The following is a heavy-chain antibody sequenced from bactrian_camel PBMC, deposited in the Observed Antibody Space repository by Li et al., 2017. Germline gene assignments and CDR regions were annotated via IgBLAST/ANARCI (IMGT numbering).Heavy chain of an antibody. J-gene: IGHJ4*01. V-gene: IGHV3S55*01. CDR2: IDSVGET. D-gene: IGHD2*01. Sequence: HVQLVESGGGSVRTGSSLRLSCVVSGATTGRHCMAWFRQAPGKEREGVAAIDSVGETSYADSVKGRFTISKDSAKKALYLQMNNLNPDDNAMYYCAAEMELTYCSSTYPPPYTYWGQGTQVTVS. CDR1: GATTGRHC. CDR3: AAEMELTYCSSTYPPPYTY.